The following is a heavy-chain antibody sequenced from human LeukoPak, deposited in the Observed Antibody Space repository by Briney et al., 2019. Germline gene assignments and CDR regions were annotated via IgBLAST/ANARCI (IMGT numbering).Heavy chain of an antibody. CDR2: IRSKAYGGTT. Sequence: PGRSLRLSCTASGFTFGDYAMSWVRQAPGKGLEWVGFIRSKAYGGTTEYAASVKGRFTISRDDSKSVAYLQMNSLKTEDTAVYYCTRVTAVAGTGDYWGQGTLVTVSS. CDR3: TRVTAVAGTGDY. CDR1: GFTFGDYA. V-gene: IGHV3-49*04. J-gene: IGHJ4*02. D-gene: IGHD6-19*01.